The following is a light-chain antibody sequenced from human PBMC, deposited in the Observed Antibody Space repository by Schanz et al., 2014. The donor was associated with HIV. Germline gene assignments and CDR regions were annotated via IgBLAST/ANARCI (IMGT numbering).Light chain of an antibody. CDR1: DSNTGSNP. CDR2: GTD. J-gene: IGLJ6*01. CDR3: AAWDDTLKGYV. V-gene: IGLV1-44*01. Sequence: QSVLTQPPSASGTPGQRVTISCSGSDSNTGSNPVNWHQHLPGAAPKLLIYGTDQRPSGVPDRVSGSRSGTSASLAISGLQSGDEADYYCAAWDDTLKGYVFGSGTKLTVL.